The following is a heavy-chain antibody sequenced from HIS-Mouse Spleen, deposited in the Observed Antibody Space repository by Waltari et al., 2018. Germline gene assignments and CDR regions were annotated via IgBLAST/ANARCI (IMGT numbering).Heavy chain of an antibody. J-gene: IGHJ4*02. CDR2: INPNSGGT. CDR3: ERSPSGSSWYDY. Sequence: QVQLVQSGAEVKKPGASVKVSCKASGDTFTANYMHWLRQAPGQGLEWMGWINPNSGGTNYAQKFQGRVTMTRDTSISTAYMELSRLRSDDTAVYYCERSPSGSSWYDYWGQGTLVTVSS. CDR1: GDTFTANY. D-gene: IGHD6-13*01. V-gene: IGHV1-2*02.